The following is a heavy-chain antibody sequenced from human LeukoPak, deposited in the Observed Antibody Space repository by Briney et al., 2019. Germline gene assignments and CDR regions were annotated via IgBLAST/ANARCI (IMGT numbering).Heavy chain of an antibody. J-gene: IGHJ2*01. CDR3: ARSLSPGRRYFDL. D-gene: IGHD3-16*01. CDR1: GFTFSSFP. V-gene: IGHV3-30*04. Sequence: GGSLRLSCAVSGFTFSSFPFPWVRQAPGKGLEWVAAISTDGSYKYHGDSVKGRFTISRDNPMNTLYLQMNGLRPDDTAVYYCARSLSPGRRYFDLWGRGTLVTVSS. CDR2: ISTDGSYK.